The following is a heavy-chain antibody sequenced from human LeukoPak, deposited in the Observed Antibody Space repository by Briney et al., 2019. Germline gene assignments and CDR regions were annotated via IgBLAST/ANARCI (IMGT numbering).Heavy chain of an antibody. CDR1: GGSISSGSYY. Sequence: SETLSLTCTVSGGSISSGSYYWSWIRQPAGKGLEWIGRIYTSGSTNYNPSLKSRVTISVDTSKNQFSLKLSSVTAADTAVYYCARTSGYGYGRSYYFDYWGQGTLVTVSS. CDR2: IYTSGST. J-gene: IGHJ4*02. D-gene: IGHD5-18*01. V-gene: IGHV4-61*02. CDR3: ARTSGYGYGRSYYFDY.